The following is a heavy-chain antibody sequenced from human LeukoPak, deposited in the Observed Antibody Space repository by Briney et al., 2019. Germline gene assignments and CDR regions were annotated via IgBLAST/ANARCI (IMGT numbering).Heavy chain of an antibody. D-gene: IGHD3-10*01. V-gene: IGHV3-20*04. Sequence: PGGSLRLSCAASGFTFDDYGMSWVRQAPGKGLEWVSGINWNGGSTGYADSLKGRFTISRDNAKNCLYLQMNSLGAEDTALYYCARGYGSGEDGDYWGQGTLVTVSS. J-gene: IGHJ4*02. CDR2: INWNGGST. CDR1: GFTFDDYG. CDR3: ARGYGSGEDGDY.